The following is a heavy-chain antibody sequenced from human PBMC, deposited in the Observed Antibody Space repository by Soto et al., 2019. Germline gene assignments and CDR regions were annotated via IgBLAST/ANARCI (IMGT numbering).Heavy chain of an antibody. CDR1: VFTFSIYS. Sequence: WGALLVSCASSVFTFSIYSMNWVRQAPGKGLEWISYISTTSSSIYYADSVKGRFTISRDNAKNSLFLQMNSLRDEDTAVYYCARKGVAFDYWGQGALVTVSS. J-gene: IGHJ4*02. D-gene: IGHD3-3*01. CDR3: ARKGVAFDY. V-gene: IGHV3-48*02. CDR2: ISTTSSSI.